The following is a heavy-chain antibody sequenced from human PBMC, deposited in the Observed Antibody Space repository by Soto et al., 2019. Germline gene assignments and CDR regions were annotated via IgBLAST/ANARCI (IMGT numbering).Heavy chain of an antibody. Sequence: QVQLVQSGAEVKKPGASVKVSCKASGYTFTSYGISWVRQAPGQGLEWMGWISAYNGNTNYAQKLQGRGTMTTDTSTSTAYMELRSLRSDDTAVYYCARDFFASGSYLFVDYFDYWGQGTLVTVSS. D-gene: IGHD1-26*01. CDR2: ISAYNGNT. J-gene: IGHJ4*02. CDR1: GYTFTSYG. CDR3: ARDFFASGSYLFVDYFDY. V-gene: IGHV1-18*01.